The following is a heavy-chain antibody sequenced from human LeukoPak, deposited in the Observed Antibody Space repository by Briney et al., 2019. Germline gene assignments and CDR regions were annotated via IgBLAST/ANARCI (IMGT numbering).Heavy chain of an antibody. CDR1: GFTFSTYA. CDR3: AKTYYYDTSGYYSFPN. D-gene: IGHD3-22*01. J-gene: IGHJ4*02. CDR2: ISSSGGNT. V-gene: IGHV3-23*01. Sequence: GGSLRLSCAASGFTFSTYAMTWVRQAPGKGLEWVSSISSSGGNTYYADSMKGRFTISRDNSKNTLYLQLTSLRVEDTAVYYCAKTYYYDTSGYYSFPNWGQGTQVTVPS.